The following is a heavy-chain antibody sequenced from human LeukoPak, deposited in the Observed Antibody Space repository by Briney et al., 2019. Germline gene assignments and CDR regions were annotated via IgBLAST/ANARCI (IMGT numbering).Heavy chain of an antibody. CDR1: GFTFSESW. D-gene: IGHD6-25*01. Sequence: GGSLRLSCVASGFTFSESWMTWVRQAPGKGLEWVGRIKSKTDGGTTDYAAPVKGRFTISRDDSKNTLYLQMQSLKTEDTAVYYCTTDSRYSSGWKLYYFDYWGQGTLVTVSS. CDR3: TTDSRYSSGWKLYYFDY. V-gene: IGHV3-15*01. CDR2: IKSKTDGGTT. J-gene: IGHJ4*02.